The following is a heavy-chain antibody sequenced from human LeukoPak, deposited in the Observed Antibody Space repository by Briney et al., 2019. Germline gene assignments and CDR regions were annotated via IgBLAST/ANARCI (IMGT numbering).Heavy chain of an antibody. J-gene: IGHJ4*02. Sequence: GGSLRPSCAASGFTFNGSAMHWVRQASGKGLEWVGRIRSKANSYATAYAASGKGRFTISRDDSKNTEYLQMNSLKTEDTAVYCCTRSYDFWSGNDYWGQGTLVTVSS. D-gene: IGHD3-3*01. CDR1: GFTFNGSA. V-gene: IGHV3-73*01. CDR2: IRSKANSYAT. CDR3: TRSYDFWSGNDY.